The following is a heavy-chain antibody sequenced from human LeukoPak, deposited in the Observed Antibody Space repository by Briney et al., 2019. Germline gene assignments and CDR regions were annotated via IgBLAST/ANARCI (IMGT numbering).Heavy chain of an antibody. D-gene: IGHD5-18*01. Sequence: SETQSLTCTVSGGSVSSGDYYWSWIRQPPGKGLEWIGYINYSGYTLYNPSLRSRVTISIDTSKNHFSLKVSSVTAADTAMYYCARDRGYSYGPFDSWGQGTLITVSS. CDR2: INYSGYT. CDR3: ARDRGYSYGPFDS. V-gene: IGHV4-30-4*01. J-gene: IGHJ4*02. CDR1: GGSVSSGDYY.